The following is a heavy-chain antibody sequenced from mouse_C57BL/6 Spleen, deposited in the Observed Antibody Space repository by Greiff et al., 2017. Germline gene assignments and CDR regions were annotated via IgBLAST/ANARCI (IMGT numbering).Heavy chain of an antibody. Sequence: QVQLQQSGAELVKPGASVKISCKASGYAFSSYWMNWVKQRPGKGLEWIGQIYPGDGDTNYNGKFKGKATLTADKSSSTAYMQLSSLTSEDSAVYFCERGVYDGYSYYYAMDYWGQGTSVTVSS. J-gene: IGHJ4*01. D-gene: IGHD2-3*01. V-gene: IGHV1-80*01. CDR2: IYPGDGDT. CDR3: ERGVYDGYSYYYAMDY. CDR1: GYAFSSYW.